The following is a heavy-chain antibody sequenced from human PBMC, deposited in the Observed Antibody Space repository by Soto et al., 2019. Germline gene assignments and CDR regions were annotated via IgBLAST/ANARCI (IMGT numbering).Heavy chain of an antibody. CDR1: TVTINVHG. V-gene: IGHV3-30*03. D-gene: IGHD3-3*01. Sequence: QPGGSLRLSCTSSTVTINVHGIQWVRQAPGKGLEWVAFISNDGRAQYYADSVEGRFTISRDYSKNTVDLQMNSLRNEETAVYYCARDIWSGDYKWFDSWGPGTLVTVSS. CDR3: ARDIWSGDYKWFDS. CDR2: ISNDGRAQ. J-gene: IGHJ5*01.